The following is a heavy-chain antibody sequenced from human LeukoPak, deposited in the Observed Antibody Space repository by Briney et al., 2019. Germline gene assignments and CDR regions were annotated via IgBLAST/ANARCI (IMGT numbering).Heavy chain of an antibody. J-gene: IGHJ6*02. Sequence: GASVKVSCKASGYTFTSYYMHWVRQAPGQGLEWMGIINPSGGSTSYAQKFQGRVTMTRDTSTSTVYMELSSLRSEDTAVYYCAKEGYDSSGYYYSYYYYGMDVWGQGTTVTVSS. CDR3: AKEGYDSSGYYYSYYYYGMDV. V-gene: IGHV1-46*01. CDR2: INPSGGST. D-gene: IGHD3-22*01. CDR1: GYTFTSYY.